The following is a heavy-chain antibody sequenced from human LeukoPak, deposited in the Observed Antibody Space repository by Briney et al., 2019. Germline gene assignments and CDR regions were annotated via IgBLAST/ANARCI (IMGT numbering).Heavy chain of an antibody. V-gene: IGHV3-9*01. CDR2: ISWNSGTL. Sequence: PGRSLRLSCAASGFTFDDFAMHWVRQAPGKGLEWDSGISWNSGTLAYADSVKGRFTISRDNAKNSLYLQMNSLRAEDTALYYCAKDYIEYSSSSFWSYFDYWGQGTLVTVSS. CDR1: GFTFDDFA. D-gene: IGHD6-6*01. CDR3: AKDYIEYSSSSFWSYFDY. J-gene: IGHJ4*02.